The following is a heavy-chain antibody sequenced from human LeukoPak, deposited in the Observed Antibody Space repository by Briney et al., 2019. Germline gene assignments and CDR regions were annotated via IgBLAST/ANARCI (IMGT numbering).Heavy chain of an antibody. V-gene: IGHV3-13*01. CDR2: IGTAGDT. Sequence: GGSLRLSCAASGFTFSSYDMHWVRQATGKGLEWVSAIGTAGDTYYPGSVKGRFTISRENAKNSLYLQMNSLRAEDTAVYYCARAGFGNPRYYFDYWGQGTLVTVSS. D-gene: IGHD4-23*01. CDR3: ARAGFGNPRYYFDY. J-gene: IGHJ4*02. CDR1: GFTFSSYD.